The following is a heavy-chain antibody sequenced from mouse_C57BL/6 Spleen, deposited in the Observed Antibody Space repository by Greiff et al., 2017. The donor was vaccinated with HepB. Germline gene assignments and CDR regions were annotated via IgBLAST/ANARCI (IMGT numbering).Heavy chain of an antibody. J-gene: IGHJ4*01. CDR1: GIDFSRYW. V-gene: IGHV4-1*01. CDR3: ARPYYGSRNAMDY. CDR2: INPDSSTI. D-gene: IGHD1-1*01. Sequence: EVKLMESGGGLVQPGGSLKLSCAASGIDFSRYWMSWVRRAPGKGLEWIGEINPDSSTINYAPSLKDKFIISRDNAKNTLYLQMSKVRSEDTALYYCARPYYGSRNAMDYWGQGTSVTVSS.